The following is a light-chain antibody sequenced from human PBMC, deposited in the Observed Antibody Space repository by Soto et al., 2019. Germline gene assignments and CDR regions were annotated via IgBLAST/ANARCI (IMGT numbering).Light chain of an antibody. CDR1: SSNIATNY. J-gene: IGLJ7*01. CDR3: AAWDDRLSGYG. CDR2: SDN. Sequence: QSVLTQPPSTSGTPGQRVTISCSGDSSNIATNYVYWYQQVPGMAPKLLIYSDNQRPSGVPDRFSGSKSGTSASLAISGLRSEDEADYYCAAWDDRLSGYGFGGGTQLTVL. V-gene: IGLV1-47*02.